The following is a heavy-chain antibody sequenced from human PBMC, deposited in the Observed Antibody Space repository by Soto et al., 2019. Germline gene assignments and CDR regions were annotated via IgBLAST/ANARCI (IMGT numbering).Heavy chain of an antibody. D-gene: IGHD3-22*01. CDR2: IIPIFGTA. CDR1: GGTFSSYA. Sequence: SVKVSCKASGGTFSSYAISWVRQAPGQGLEWMGGIIPIFGTANYAQKFQGRVTITADESTSTAYMELSSLRSEDTAVYYCASAEGAVRYYYDISGYPKWFDPWGQGTLVTVSS. J-gene: IGHJ5*02. V-gene: IGHV1-69*13. CDR3: ASAEGAVRYYYDISGYPKWFDP.